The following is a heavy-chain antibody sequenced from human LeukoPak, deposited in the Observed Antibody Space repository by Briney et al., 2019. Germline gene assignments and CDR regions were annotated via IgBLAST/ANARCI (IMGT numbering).Heavy chain of an antibody. Sequence: PSETLSLTCTVSGGFISSYYWSWIRQPPGKGLEWIGYIYYSGSTNYNPSLKSRVTISVDTSKNHFSLKLSSVTAADTAVYYCARGQWLPVFDFWGQGTLVTVSS. D-gene: IGHD3-22*01. CDR2: IYYSGST. V-gene: IGHV4-59*01. CDR3: ARGQWLPVFDF. CDR1: GGFISSYY. J-gene: IGHJ4*02.